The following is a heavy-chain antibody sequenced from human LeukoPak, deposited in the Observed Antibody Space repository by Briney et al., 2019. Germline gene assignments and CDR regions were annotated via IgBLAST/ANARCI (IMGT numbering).Heavy chain of an antibody. Sequence: ASVKVSFKASGYTLTSYGISWVRQAPGQGLEWMGWISAYNGNTNDAQKLQGRVAMTTDTSTSTAYMKLRSLRSDDTAVYYCASGIPSSWEPYYFDFGGQGTRVTVSS. D-gene: IGHD6-13*01. CDR1: GYTLTSYG. CDR2: ISAYNGNT. V-gene: IGHV1-18*01. CDR3: ASGIPSSWEPYYFDF. J-gene: IGHJ4*02.